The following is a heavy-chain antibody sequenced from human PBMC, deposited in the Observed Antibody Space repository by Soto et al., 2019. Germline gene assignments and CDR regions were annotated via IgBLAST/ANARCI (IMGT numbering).Heavy chain of an antibody. J-gene: IGHJ4*02. CDR3: AKGSVVVAAKFAS. Sequence: EVQLLESGGDLVRPGVSRRLSCAASGFTFNNYAMSWVRQAPGKGLEWVSAISSSGYSTYYTDSVKGRFTISRDNSRNPVYLQMNNLRAEDTGVYYCAKGSVVVAAKFASWGQGTLVTVSS. CDR2: ISSSGYST. CDR1: GFTFNNYA. V-gene: IGHV3-23*01. D-gene: IGHD2-21*02.